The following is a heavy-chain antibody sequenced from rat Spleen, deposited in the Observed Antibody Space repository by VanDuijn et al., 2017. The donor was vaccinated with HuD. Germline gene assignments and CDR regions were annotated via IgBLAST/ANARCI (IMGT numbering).Heavy chain of an antibody. D-gene: IGHD1-3*01. Sequence: EVQLVESGGGLVQPGRSLKFSCAASGFTFSDYAMAWVRQAPKKGLEWVATIIYDGSSTYYRDSVKGRFTISRDNAKSTLYLQMDSLRSEDTATYYCARHGVTTVATFDYWGQGVMVTVSS. CDR1: GFTFSDYA. V-gene: IGHV5-17*01. J-gene: IGHJ2*01. CDR2: IIYDGSST. CDR3: ARHGVTTVATFDY.